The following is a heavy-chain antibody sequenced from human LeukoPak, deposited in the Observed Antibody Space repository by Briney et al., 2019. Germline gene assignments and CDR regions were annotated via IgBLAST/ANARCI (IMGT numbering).Heavy chain of an antibody. D-gene: IGHD2-15*01. CDR1: GFTFSSYS. V-gene: IGHV3-21*01. CDR2: ISSSSSYI. Sequence: PGGSLRLSCAASGFTFSSYSMNWVRQAPGKGLEWVSSISSSSSYIYYADSVKGRFTISRDNAKNSLYLQMNSLRAEDTAVYYCARERRDSRAFDPWGQGTLVTVSS. CDR3: ARERRDSRAFDP. J-gene: IGHJ5*02.